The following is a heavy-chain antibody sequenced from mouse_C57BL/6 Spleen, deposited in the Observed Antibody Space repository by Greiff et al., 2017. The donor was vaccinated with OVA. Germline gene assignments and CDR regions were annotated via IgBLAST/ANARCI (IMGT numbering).Heavy chain of an antibody. Sequence: QVQLQQPGAELVKPGASVKLSCKASGYTFTSYWMHWVKQRPGQGLEWIGMIHPNSGSTNYNEKFKSKATLTVDKSSSTAYMQLSSLTSEDSAVYYCARSGSSYVYWYCDGWGTGTTVTVSS. CDR2: IHPNSGST. V-gene: IGHV1-64*01. CDR3: ARSGSSYVYWYCDG. J-gene: IGHJ1*03. CDR1: GYTFTSYW. D-gene: IGHD1-1*01.